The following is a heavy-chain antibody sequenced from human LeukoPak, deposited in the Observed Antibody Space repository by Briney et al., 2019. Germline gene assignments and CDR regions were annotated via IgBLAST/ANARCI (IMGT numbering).Heavy chain of an antibody. CDR2: ISGSGVNT. J-gene: IGHJ5*02. D-gene: IGHD2-8*01. CDR3: AKGRPDNGWFDP. Sequence: GGSLRLSCAASGFTFSSYAMSWVRQAPGKGLEWVSTISGSGVNTYYADSVKGRFTISRDNSKNSLYLQMNSLRTEDTAVYYCAKGRPDNGWFDPWGQGTLVTVSS. CDR1: GFTFSSYA. V-gene: IGHV3-23*01.